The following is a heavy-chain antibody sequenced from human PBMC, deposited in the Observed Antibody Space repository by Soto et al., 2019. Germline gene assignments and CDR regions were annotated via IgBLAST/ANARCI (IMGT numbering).Heavy chain of an antibody. CDR3: ARAGMSSSRPDNWFDP. D-gene: IGHD6-13*01. CDR2: INSDGSST. J-gene: IGHJ5*02. CDR1: GFTFSSYW. Sequence: PRLSCAASGFTFSSYWMHWVRQAPGKGLVWVSRINSDGSSTSYADSVKGRFTISRDNAKNTLYLQMNSLRAEDTAVYYCARAGMSSSRPDNWFDPWGQGTLVTVSS. V-gene: IGHV3-74*01.